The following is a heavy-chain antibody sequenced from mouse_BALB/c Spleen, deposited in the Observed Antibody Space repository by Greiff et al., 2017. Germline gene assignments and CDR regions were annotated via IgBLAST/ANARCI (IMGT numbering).Heavy chain of an antibody. CDR1: GFNIKDYY. Sequence: EVQLQQSGAELVRSGASVKLSCTASGFNIKDYYMHWVKQRPEQGLEWIGWIDPENGDTEYAPKFQGKATMTADTSSNTAYLQLSSLTSEDTAVYYCNAAYYGNYYAMDYWGQGTSVTVSS. D-gene: IGHD2-10*01. CDR3: NAAYYGNYYAMDY. V-gene: IGHV14-4*02. CDR2: IDPENGDT. J-gene: IGHJ4*01.